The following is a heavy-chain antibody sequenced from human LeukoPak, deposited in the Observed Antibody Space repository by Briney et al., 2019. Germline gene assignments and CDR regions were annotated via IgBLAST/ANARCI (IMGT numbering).Heavy chain of an antibody. CDR1: GFTFNSYA. V-gene: IGHV3-30-3*01. Sequence: GGTLRLSCAASGFTFNSYALHWVRQAPGKGLEWVAVISFDGSNKYYADFVKGRFTVSRDKSRRTLYLQMSGLRAEDTAVYYCARDYYYDSTGYSGADYWGQGTLVTVSS. D-gene: IGHD3-22*01. CDR2: ISFDGSNK. J-gene: IGHJ4*02. CDR3: ARDYYYDSTGYSGADY.